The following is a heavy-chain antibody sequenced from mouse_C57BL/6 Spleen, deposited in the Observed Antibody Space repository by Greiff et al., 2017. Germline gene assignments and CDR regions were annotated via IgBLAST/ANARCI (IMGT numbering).Heavy chain of an antibody. Sequence: EVKLVESGGGLVQPGGSLTLSCAASGFTFSDYGMAWVRQAPRKGPEWVAFISNLAYSIYYADTVTGRFTISRENAKHTLYLEMSSLRAEYTAMYYCARHGNYYGSSYDAMDYWGQGTSVTVSA. J-gene: IGHJ4*01. D-gene: IGHD1-1*01. CDR1: GFTFSDYG. V-gene: IGHV5-15*01. CDR2: ISNLAYSI. CDR3: ARHGNYYGSSYDAMDY.